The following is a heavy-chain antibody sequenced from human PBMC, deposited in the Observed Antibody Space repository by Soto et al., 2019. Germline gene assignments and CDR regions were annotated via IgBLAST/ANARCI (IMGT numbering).Heavy chain of an antibody. D-gene: IGHD5-12*01. J-gene: IGHJ4*02. Sequence: QVQLVQSGAEVKKPGSSVKVSCKASGGTFSSYTISWVRQAPGQGLEWMGRIIPILGIANYAQKIQGRVTITADKSTSTAYMELSSLRSEDTAVYYCARGYSGYDGLENYWGQGTLVTVSS. CDR1: GGTFSSYT. V-gene: IGHV1-69*02. CDR2: IIPILGIA. CDR3: ARGYSGYDGLENY.